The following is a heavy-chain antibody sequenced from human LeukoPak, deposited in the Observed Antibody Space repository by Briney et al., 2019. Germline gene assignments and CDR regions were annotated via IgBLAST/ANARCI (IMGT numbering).Heavy chain of an antibody. D-gene: IGHD6-19*01. CDR1: GGTFSNHA. CDR2: IIPIFGTA. J-gene: IGHJ6*03. V-gene: IGHV1-69*13. CDR3: ARGGVPGTYYYYYYMDI. Sequence: ASVKVSCKASGGTFSNHAVSWVRQAPGQGLEWMGGIIPIFGTANYAQKFQGRVTITADESTSTDYMELSSLRSEDTAVYYCARGGVPGTYYYYYYMDIWGTGTTVTISS.